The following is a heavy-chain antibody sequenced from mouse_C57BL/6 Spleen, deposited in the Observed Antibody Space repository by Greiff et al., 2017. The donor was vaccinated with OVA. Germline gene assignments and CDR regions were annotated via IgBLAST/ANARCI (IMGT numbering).Heavy chain of an antibody. Sequence: DVMLVESGGGLVKPGGSLKLSCAASGFTFSDYGMHWVRQAPEKGLEWVAYISSGSSTIYYADTVKGRFTISRDNAKNTLFLQMTSLRSEDTAMYYCARKEATSPFAYWGQGTLVTVSA. CDR2: ISSGSSTI. J-gene: IGHJ3*01. CDR1: GFTFSDYG. CDR3: ARKEATSPFAY. V-gene: IGHV5-17*01. D-gene: IGHD6-1*01.